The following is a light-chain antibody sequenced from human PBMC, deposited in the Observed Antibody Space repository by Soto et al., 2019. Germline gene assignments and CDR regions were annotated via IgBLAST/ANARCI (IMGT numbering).Light chain of an antibody. Sequence: DIQMTQSPSSLSASVGDRVTITCRASQGISNYLAWYQQKPGKVPKLLIYAASTLQSGVPSRFSGSGSETDFTLTISSLQPEDVATYYCQKYNSAPTWTFGQGTKVGIK. V-gene: IGKV1-27*01. J-gene: IGKJ1*01. CDR2: AAS. CDR1: QGISNY. CDR3: QKYNSAPTWT.